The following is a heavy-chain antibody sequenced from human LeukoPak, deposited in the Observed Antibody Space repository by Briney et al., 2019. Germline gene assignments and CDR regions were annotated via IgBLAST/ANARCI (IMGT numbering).Heavy chain of an antibody. CDR3: ATLQAPLDY. J-gene: IGHJ4*02. CDR2: ISWNSGSI. V-gene: IGHV3-9*01. CDR1: GFTFDDYA. D-gene: IGHD4-11*01. Sequence: GGSLRLSCAASGFTFDDYAMHWVRQAPGKGLEWVSGISWNSGSIGYADSVKGRFTISRDNAKNSLYLQTSGLRAEDTALYYCATLQAPLDYWGQGTLVTVSS.